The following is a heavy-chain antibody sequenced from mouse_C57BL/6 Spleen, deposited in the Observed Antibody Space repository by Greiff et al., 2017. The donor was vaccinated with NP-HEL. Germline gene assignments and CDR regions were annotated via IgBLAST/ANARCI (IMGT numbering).Heavy chain of an antibody. D-gene: IGHD1-1*01. J-gene: IGHJ1*03. Sequence: DVHLVESGGDLVKPGGSLKLSCAASGFTFSSYGMSWVRQTPDKRLEWVATISSGGSYTYYPDSVKGRFTISRDNAKNTLYLQMSSLKSEDTAMYYCAKDYGSTSYWYFDVWGTGTTVTVSS. V-gene: IGHV5-6*01. CDR3: AKDYGSTSYWYFDV. CDR2: ISSGGSYT. CDR1: GFTFSSYG.